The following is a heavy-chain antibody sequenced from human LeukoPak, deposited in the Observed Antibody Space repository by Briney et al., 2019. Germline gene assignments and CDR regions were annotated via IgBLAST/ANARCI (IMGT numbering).Heavy chain of an antibody. V-gene: IGHV3-30*02. D-gene: IGHD3-22*01. CDR1: GFTFSSYG. J-gene: IGHJ4*02. Sequence: GGSLRLSCAASGFTFSSYGMHWVRQAPGKGLEWVAFIRYDGSNKYYADSVKGRFTISRDNSKNTLYLQMNSLRAEDTPVYYCAKDRVSDYYDSSGYFDYSGQGTLVTVSS. CDR2: IRYDGSNK. CDR3: AKDRVSDYYDSSGYFDY.